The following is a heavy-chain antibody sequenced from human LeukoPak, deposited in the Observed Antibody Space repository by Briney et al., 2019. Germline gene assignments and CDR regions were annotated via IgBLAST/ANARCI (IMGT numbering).Heavy chain of an antibody. CDR1: GFNFHNFA. Sequence: PGGSLRLSCEASGFNFHNFAMHWVRQAPGKGLEWVAVISNDERNKYYTDSVKGRFTISRDNSKNTLFLQVNSLEAEDTAVYFCAKGRRATFRYDAFDIWGRGTMVTVSS. CDR2: ISNDERNK. D-gene: IGHD5-24*01. CDR3: AKGRRATFRYDAFDI. V-gene: IGHV3-30*04. J-gene: IGHJ3*02.